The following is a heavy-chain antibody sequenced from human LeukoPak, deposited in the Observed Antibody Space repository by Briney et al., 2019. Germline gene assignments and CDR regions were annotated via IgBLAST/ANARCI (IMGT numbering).Heavy chain of an antibody. CDR3: ATVSPCVYYYDSSGSCLDAFDI. CDR1: GGSISSGSYY. J-gene: IGHJ3*02. CDR2: IYTSGST. V-gene: IGHV4-61*02. D-gene: IGHD3-22*01. Sequence: PSQTLSLTCTVSGGSISSGSYYWSWIRQPAGKGLEWIGRIYTSGSTNYNPSLKSRVTISVDTSKNQFSLKLSSVTAADTAVYYCATVSPCVYYYDSSGSCLDAFDIWGQGTMVTVSS.